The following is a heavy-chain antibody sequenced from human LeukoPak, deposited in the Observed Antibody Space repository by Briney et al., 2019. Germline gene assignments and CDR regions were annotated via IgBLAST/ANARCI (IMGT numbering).Heavy chain of an antibody. CDR3: AKDRTTVTTAVWFDP. D-gene: IGHD4-11*01. CDR2: ISGSGGRT. J-gene: IGHJ5*02. Sequence: GGSLRLSCAASGFTFGSYAMSWVRQAPGKGLEWASAISGSGGRTYYADSVKGRFTISRDNSKNTLYLQMNSLRAEDTAVYYCAKDRTTVTTAVWFDPWGQGTLVTVSS. V-gene: IGHV3-23*01. CDR1: GFTFGSYA.